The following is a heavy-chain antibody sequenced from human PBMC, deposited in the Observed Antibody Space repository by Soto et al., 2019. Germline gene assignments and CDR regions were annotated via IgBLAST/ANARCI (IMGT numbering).Heavy chain of an antibody. D-gene: IGHD2-2*01. J-gene: IGHJ5*02. CDR3: AREVGVVVPAAIDFMYNWFDP. Sequence: QVQLVQSGAEVKKPGASVKVSCKASGYTFTSYAMHWVRQAPGQRLEWMGWINAGNGNTKYSQKFQGRVTITRDTSASTAYMELSSLRSEDTAVYYCAREVGVVVPAAIDFMYNWFDPWGHGTLVTVSS. CDR1: GYTFTSYA. V-gene: IGHV1-3*01. CDR2: INAGNGNT.